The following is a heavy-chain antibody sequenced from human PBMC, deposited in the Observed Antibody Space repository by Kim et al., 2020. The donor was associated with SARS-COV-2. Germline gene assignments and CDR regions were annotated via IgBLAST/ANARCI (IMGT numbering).Heavy chain of an antibody. J-gene: IGHJ4*02. V-gene: IGHV3-48*02. CDR2: ISSSRSTI. CDR3: ARGYGSGSYHPY. D-gene: IGHD3-10*01. CDR1: GFTFSSYS. Sequence: GGSLRLSCAASGFTFSSYSMNWVRQAPGKGLEWVSYISSSRSTIYHADSVKGRFTISRDNAKNSLYLQMNSLRDEDTAVYYCARGYGSGSYHPYWGQGTLVTVSS.